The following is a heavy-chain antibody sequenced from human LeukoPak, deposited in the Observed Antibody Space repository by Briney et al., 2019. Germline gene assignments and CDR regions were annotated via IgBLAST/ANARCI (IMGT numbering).Heavy chain of an antibody. CDR1: GGSISSYY. V-gene: IGHV4-4*07. J-gene: IGHJ4*02. Sequence: SETLSLTCTVSGGSISSYYWSWTRQPAGKGLEWIGRIYTSGSTNYNPSLKSRVTMSVDTSKNQFSLKLSSVTAADTAVYYCARDYYDILTGYYEGGGFDYWGQGTLVTVSS. D-gene: IGHD3-9*01. CDR2: IYTSGST. CDR3: ARDYYDILTGYYEGGGFDY.